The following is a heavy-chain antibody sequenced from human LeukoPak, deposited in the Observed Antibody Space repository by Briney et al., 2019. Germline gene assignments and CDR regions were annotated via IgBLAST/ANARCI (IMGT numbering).Heavy chain of an antibody. D-gene: IGHD3-16*02. Sequence: SQTLSLTCAISGDSVSSNSAAWNWIRQSPSRGLEWLGRTYYRSKWYNDYAVSVKSRITINPDTSKNQFPLQLNSVTPEDTAVYYCARDRDKYDYVWGSYRYAGYYFDYWGQGTLVTVSS. CDR2: TYYRSKWYN. CDR1: GDSVSSNSAA. CDR3: ARDRDKYDYVWGSYRYAGYYFDY. V-gene: IGHV6-1*01. J-gene: IGHJ4*02.